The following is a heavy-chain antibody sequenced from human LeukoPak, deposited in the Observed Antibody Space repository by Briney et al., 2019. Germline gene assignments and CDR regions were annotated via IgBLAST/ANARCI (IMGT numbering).Heavy chain of an antibody. V-gene: IGHV3-23*01. J-gene: IGHJ5*02. Sequence: PGGSLRLSCAASGFTFSSYAMSWVRQAPGKGLEWVSSISGSDGSTYYADSVKGRFTISRDNSKNTLYVQMNSLRAEDTAVYYCAKARGFCSGNNCYIPFDPWGQGTLVTVSS. CDR2: ISGSDGST. CDR1: GFTFSSYA. D-gene: IGHD2-15*01. CDR3: AKARGFCSGNNCYIPFDP.